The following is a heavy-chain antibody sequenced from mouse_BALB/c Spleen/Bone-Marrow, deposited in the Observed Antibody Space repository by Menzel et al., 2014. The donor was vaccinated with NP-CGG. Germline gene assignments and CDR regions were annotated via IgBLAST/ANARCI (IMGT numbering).Heavy chain of an antibody. D-gene: IGHD1-1*01. CDR2: IRSKANGYTT. Sequence: EVKLVESGGGLVQPGGSLRLSCATSGFTFTDYYMSWVRQPPGKALEWLGFIRSKANGYTTEYSASVKGRFTISRDNSQSILYLQMNTLRAEDSATHYCARDRNYGSSWYFDVWGAGTTVTVSS. CDR1: GFTFTDYY. V-gene: IGHV7-3*02. J-gene: IGHJ1*01. CDR3: ARDRNYGSSWYFDV.